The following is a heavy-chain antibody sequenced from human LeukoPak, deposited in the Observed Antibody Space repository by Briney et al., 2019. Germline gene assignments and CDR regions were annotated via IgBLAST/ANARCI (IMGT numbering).Heavy chain of an antibody. D-gene: IGHD5-24*01. J-gene: IGHJ5*02. CDR1: GASINSGSYY. Sequence: SETLSLTCSVSGASINSGSYYWTWIRQPAGKGLEWIGRIQTSGSINYNPSLKSRVTISVDASKNQFSLKVNSVTAADTAVYFCARVTRGEDGHDWFDPWGQGTLVTVSS. V-gene: IGHV4-61*02. CDR2: IQTSGSI. CDR3: ARVTRGEDGHDWFDP.